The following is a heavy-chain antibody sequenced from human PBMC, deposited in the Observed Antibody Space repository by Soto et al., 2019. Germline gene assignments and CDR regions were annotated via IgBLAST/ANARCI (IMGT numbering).Heavy chain of an antibody. D-gene: IGHD3-10*01. CDR2: IGTAGDT. J-gene: IGHJ4*02. CDR3: ARGDYGSGSYYNFTLDY. V-gene: IGHV3-13*01. Sequence: GESLKISCAASGFTFSSYDMHWVRQATGKGLEWVSAIGTAGDTYYPGSVKGRFTISRENAKNSLYLQMNSLRAGDTAVYYCARGDYGSGSYYNFTLDYWGQGTLVTVSS. CDR1: GFTFSSYD.